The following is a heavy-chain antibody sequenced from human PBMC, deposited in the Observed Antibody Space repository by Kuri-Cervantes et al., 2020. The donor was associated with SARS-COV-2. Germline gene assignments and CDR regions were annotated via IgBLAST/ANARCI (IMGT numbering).Heavy chain of an antibody. CDR1: GFTISSYT. CDR3: ARDRPSNYYGSGSSLDAFDI. V-gene: IGHV3-21*01. D-gene: IGHD3-10*01. Sequence: GESLKISCTASGFTISSYTLTWVRQAPGKGLEWVSSISSSSYIYYADSVKGRFTISRDNAKNSLYLQMNSLRAEDTAVYYCARDRPSNYYGSGSSLDAFDIWGQGTMVTVSS. CDR2: ISSSSYI. J-gene: IGHJ3*02.